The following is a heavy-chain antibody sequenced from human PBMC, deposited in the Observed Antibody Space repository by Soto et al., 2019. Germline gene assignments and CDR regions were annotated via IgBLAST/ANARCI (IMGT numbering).Heavy chain of an antibody. CDR3: ARPLLYCSSTSCYTQDAFDI. V-gene: IGHV4-59*12. CDR1: GGSISTYY. CDR2: IHYSGST. Sequence: SETLSLTCAVSGGSISTYYWSWIRQPPGKGLEWIGYIHYSGSTDYNPSLKSRVTISVDTSKNHFSLKLSSVTAADTAVYYCARPLLYCSSTSCYTQDAFDIWGQGTMVTVSS. J-gene: IGHJ3*02. D-gene: IGHD2-2*02.